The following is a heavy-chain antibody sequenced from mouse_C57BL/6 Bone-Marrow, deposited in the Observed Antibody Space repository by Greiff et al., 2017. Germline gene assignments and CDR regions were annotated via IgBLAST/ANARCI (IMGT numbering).Heavy chain of an antibody. CDR3: TTRCYGRRGKYCYAMDY. Sequence: EVQLQQSGAELVRPGASVKLSCTASGFTITDDYMHWVKQRPEQGLEWIGWIDPENGDTEYASKFQGKATLTADTSSNTAYLQLSSLTSEDTAVDYCTTRCYGRRGKYCYAMDYWGQGTSVTVSS. V-gene: IGHV14-4*01. D-gene: IGHD1-2*01. CDR1: GFTITDDY. J-gene: IGHJ4*01. CDR2: IDPENGDT.